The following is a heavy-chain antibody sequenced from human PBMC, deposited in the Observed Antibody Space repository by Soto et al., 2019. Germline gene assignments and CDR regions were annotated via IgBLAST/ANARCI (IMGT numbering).Heavy chain of an antibody. CDR2: INPTSGGT. CDR3: AREGDDYGDYRGDFDY. J-gene: IGHJ4*02. Sequence: QVQLVQSGAEVKKHGASVKVSCKASGYTVTGYYMHWVRQAPGQVLEGMGWINPTSGGTNYAQKFKGWVTMTRDTSISTAYMELSRLRSDDTAVYYCAREGDDYGDYRGDFDYWGQGTLVTVSS. CDR1: GYTVTGYY. V-gene: IGHV1-2*04. D-gene: IGHD4-17*01.